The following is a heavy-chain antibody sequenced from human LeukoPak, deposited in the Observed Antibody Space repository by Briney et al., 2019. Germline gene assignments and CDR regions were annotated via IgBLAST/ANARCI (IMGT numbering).Heavy chain of an antibody. V-gene: IGHV4-61*02. CDR2: IYTSGST. CDR3: ARFRSFFDTPLALDY. CDR1: GGSISSGSYY. Sequence: PSETLSLTCTVSGGSISSGSYYWSWIRQPAGKGLEWIGLIYTSGSTNYNPSLKSRVTISVDTSKNQFSLKLSSVTAADTAVYYCARFRSFFDTPLALDYWGQGTLVTVSS. D-gene: IGHD2-2*02. J-gene: IGHJ4*02.